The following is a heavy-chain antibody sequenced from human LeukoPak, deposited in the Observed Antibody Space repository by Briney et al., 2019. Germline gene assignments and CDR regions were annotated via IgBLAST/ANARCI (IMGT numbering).Heavy chain of an antibody. CDR3: AKDQNTGYANNWFDP. V-gene: IGHV1-2*02. J-gene: IGHJ5*02. Sequence: ASVKVSCKASGSSFTGYYIHWVRQAPGQGLEWMGWINPNNGGTNFAQKFQGRVTMTRDTSISTAYMELSRLRSDDTAIYYCAKDQNTGYANNWFDPWGQGTLVTVSS. CDR2: INPNNGGT. D-gene: IGHD5-12*01. CDR1: GSSFTGYY.